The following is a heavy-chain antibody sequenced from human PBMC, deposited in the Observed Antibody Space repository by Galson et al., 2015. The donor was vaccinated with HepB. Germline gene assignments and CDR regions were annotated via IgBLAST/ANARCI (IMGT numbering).Heavy chain of an antibody. J-gene: IGHJ3*02. CDR3: ASLLDRTRGVHAFDI. D-gene: IGHD1-1*01. Sequence: SLRLSCAVSGFTFNDYNMNWVRQAPGKGLEWVSFISTSSSDIYYADSVKGRFTVSRDNAKNSLYLQMNSLRDEDTAFYYCASLLDRTRGVHAFDIWGQGTTVTVSS. CDR1: GFTFNDYN. V-gene: IGHV3-48*02. CDR2: ISTSSSDI.